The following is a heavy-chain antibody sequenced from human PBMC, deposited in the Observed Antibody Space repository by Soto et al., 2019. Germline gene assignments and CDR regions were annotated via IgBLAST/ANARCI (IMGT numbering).Heavy chain of an antibody. Sequence: GGSLRLSCVVSGFTVSSNYMNWVRQAPGKGLESVSEIYSGGSPYYADSVKGRFTISRDNSKNTVYLQMNSLRAEDTAVYYRARDQRRFFDFWGQGTLVTVSS. V-gene: IGHV3-53*01. CDR3: ARDQRRFFDF. CDR2: IYSGGSP. CDR1: GFTVSSNY. J-gene: IGHJ4*02.